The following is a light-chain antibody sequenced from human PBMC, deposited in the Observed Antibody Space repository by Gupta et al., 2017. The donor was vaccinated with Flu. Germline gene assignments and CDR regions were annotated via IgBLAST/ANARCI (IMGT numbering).Light chain of an antibody. V-gene: IGKV3-11*01. CDR2: DAS. J-gene: IGKJ2*01. CDR1: RSVSRY. CDR3: QQRSNWPPYT. Sequence: ATLSLSPGERATLSCRASRSVSRYLAWYQQKPGQAPRLLIYDASNRATGIPARFSGSGSGTDFTLTISSLEPEDFAVYYCQQRSNWPPYTFGQGTKLQIK.